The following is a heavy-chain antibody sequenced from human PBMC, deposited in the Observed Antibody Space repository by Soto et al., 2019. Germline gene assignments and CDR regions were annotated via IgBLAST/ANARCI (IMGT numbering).Heavy chain of an antibody. D-gene: IGHD1-26*01. CDR1: GFSLSTRGVG. CDR2: IYWDDDK. V-gene: IGHV2-5*02. J-gene: IGHJ4*02. Sequence: QITLKESGPTLVKPTQTLTLTCTFSGFSLSTRGVGVGWIRQPPGKALEWLALIYWDDDKRYSPSLKSRLTAXRXTXXHQVVRTMPNMDPVDTATYYCAHRQDSGAHVGFDYWGQGTLVTVSS. CDR3: AHRQDSGAHVGFDY.